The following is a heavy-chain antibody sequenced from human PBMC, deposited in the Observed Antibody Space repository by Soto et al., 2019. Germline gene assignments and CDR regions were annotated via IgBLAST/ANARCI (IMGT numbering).Heavy chain of an antibody. V-gene: IGHV3-48*03. Sequence: GGSLRLSCAASGFTFSNYEMNWVRQAPGKGLEWVSYISLSGSTIYYADSVKGRFTISRDDAKDSLYLEMDSLRADDTAVYYCARESFSASPNFFDYWGQGTLVTVSS. CDR1: GFTFSNYE. J-gene: IGHJ4*02. D-gene: IGHD1-26*01. CDR2: ISLSGSTI. CDR3: ARESFSASPNFFDY.